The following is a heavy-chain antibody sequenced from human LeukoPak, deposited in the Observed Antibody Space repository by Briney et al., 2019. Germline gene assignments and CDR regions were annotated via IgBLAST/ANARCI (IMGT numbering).Heavy chain of an antibody. CDR2: INPDSGGT. CDR3: ARLNSGYDYFDY. CDR1: GYTFTGFY. D-gene: IGHD5-12*01. V-gene: IGHV1-2*02. J-gene: IGHJ4*02. Sequence: ASVKVSCKASGYTFTGFYMHWVRQAPRQGLEWMGWINPDSGGTNYAQKFQGRVTVTRDTSISTAYMELSRLTSDDTAVYYCARLNSGYDYFDYWGQGTLVTVSS.